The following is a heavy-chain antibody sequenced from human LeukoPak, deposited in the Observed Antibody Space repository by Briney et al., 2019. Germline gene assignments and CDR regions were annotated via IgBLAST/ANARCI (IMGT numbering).Heavy chain of an antibody. J-gene: IGHJ4*02. Sequence: PGGSLRLSCAASGFAFSSYAMPWVRQAPGKGLEWVAVISYDGSNKYYADSVKGRFTISRDNSKNTLYLQMNSLRAEDTAVYYCARANPRSIAAAGTLDYWGQGTLVTVSS. CDR3: ARANPRSIAAAGTLDY. CDR2: ISYDGSNK. D-gene: IGHD6-13*01. V-gene: IGHV3-30-3*01. CDR1: GFAFSSYA.